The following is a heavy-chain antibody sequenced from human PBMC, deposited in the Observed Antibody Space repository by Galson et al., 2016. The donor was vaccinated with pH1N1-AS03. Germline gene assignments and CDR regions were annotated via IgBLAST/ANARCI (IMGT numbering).Heavy chain of an antibody. CDR2: INPKNGVT. Sequence: SVKVSCKASGYTFTDFYVHWVRQAPGQGLEWMGWINPKNGVTNYAQKFQAWVTMTGDTSISTAYMELHGLKSDDTAVYYCARDPRGPCSSATCATTYYFGMDVWGQGTLVTVSS. V-gene: IGHV1-2*04. J-gene: IGHJ6*02. CDR1: GYTFTDFY. D-gene: IGHD1-26*01. CDR3: ARDPRGPCSSATCATTYYFGMDV.